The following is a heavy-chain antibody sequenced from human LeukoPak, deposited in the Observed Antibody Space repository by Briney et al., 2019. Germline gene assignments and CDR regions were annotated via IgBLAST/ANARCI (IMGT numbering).Heavy chain of an antibody. V-gene: IGHV4-34*01. Sequence: SETLSLTCAVYGGSFSGYYWSWIRQPPGKGLEWIGEINHSGSTNYNASLKSRVTISVDTSKNQFSLRLSSVTAADTAVYYCATTFGFTAFGGFDSWGQGTLVTVSS. CDR2: INHSGST. J-gene: IGHJ4*02. CDR3: ATTFGFTAFGGFDS. D-gene: IGHD3-3*01. CDR1: GGSFSGYY.